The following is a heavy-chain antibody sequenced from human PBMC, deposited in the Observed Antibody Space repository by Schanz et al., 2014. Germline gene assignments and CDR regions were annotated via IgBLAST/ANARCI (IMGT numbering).Heavy chain of an antibody. Sequence: EVQLVESGGGLLQPGGSLRLSCAASGFTFGTFWMSWVRQAPGKGLEWVANINQDGSDKSYVDSVKGRFTISRDNAKNSLYLQMNSLRAEDTAVYYCTRDRGALVTHNDALNLWGQGTMVSVSS. J-gene: IGHJ3*01. D-gene: IGHD2-8*02. CDR3: TRDRGALVTHNDALNL. V-gene: IGHV3-7*01. CDR2: INQDGSDK. CDR1: GFTFGTFW.